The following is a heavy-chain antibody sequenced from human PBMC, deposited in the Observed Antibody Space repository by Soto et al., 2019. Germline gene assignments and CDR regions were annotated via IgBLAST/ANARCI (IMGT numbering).Heavy chain of an antibody. CDR2: ISYDGSNK. CDR3: ARGDGHTYGTFFDY. V-gene: IGHV3-30-3*01. Sequence: GGSLRLSCAVSGSTISSYAMHWVRQAPGKGLEWVAFISYDGSNKYYADSVTGRLTISRDNSKNTVYLQMNSLRAEDTAVYYCARGDGHTYGTFFDYWGQGTLVTVSS. J-gene: IGHJ4*02. CDR1: GSTISSYA. D-gene: IGHD5-18*01.